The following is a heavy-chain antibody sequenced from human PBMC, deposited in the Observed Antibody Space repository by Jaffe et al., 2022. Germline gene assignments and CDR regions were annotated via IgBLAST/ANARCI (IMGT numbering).Heavy chain of an antibody. CDR2: ISSSSSTI. D-gene: IGHD3-9*01. CDR1: GFTFSSYS. Sequence: EVQLVESGGGLVQPGGSLRLSCAASGFTFSSYSMNWVRQAPGKGLEWVSYISSSSSTIYYADSVKGRFTISRDNAKNSLYLQMNSLRAEDTAVYYCAVYQGILTGYLVDYWGQGTLVTVSS. CDR3: AVYQGILTGYLVDY. J-gene: IGHJ4*02. V-gene: IGHV3-48*01.